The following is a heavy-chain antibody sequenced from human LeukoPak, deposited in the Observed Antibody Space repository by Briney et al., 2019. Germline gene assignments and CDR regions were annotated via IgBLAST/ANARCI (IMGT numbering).Heavy chain of an antibody. CDR2: MSGNGDAT. D-gene: IGHD3-10*01. V-gene: IGHV3-23*01. J-gene: IGHJ3*02. CDR3: AKDSPVLTI. CDR1: GFTFGNYG. Sequence: PGGSLRLSCAASGFTFGNYGMSWVRQAPGKGLEWVSAMSGNGDATYYADSVRGRFTISRDNSKNTLYLQITSLRAEDTAVYYCAKDSPVLTIWGQGTMLIVSS.